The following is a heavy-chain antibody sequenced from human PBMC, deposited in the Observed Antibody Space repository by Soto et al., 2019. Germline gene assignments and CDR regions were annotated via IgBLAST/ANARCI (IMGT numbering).Heavy chain of an antibody. CDR3: AKPPYSSSPYYYYGMDV. J-gene: IGHJ6*02. CDR1: GFTFSSYA. Sequence: EVQLLESGGGLVQPGGSLRLSCSASGFTFSSYATSWVRQAPGKGLEWVSAVSGSGGTTYYADSVKGRFTISRDNSKNTLYLQMNSLRAEDTAAYYCAKPPYSSSPYYYYGMDVWGQGTTVTVSS. CDR2: VSGSGGTT. D-gene: IGHD6-6*01. V-gene: IGHV3-23*01.